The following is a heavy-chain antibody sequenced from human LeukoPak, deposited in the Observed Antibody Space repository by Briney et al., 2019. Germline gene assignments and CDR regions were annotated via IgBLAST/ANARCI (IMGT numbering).Heavy chain of an antibody. CDR3: ARGGGDLGWFDP. Sequence: PSGTLSLTCAVYGGSFSGYYWSWIRQPPGKGLEWIGEINHSGSTNYNPSLKSRVTISVDTSKNQFSLKLSSVTAADTAVYYCARGGGDLGWFDPWGRGTLVTVSS. D-gene: IGHD3-16*01. J-gene: IGHJ5*02. CDR1: GGSFSGYY. V-gene: IGHV4-34*01. CDR2: INHSGST.